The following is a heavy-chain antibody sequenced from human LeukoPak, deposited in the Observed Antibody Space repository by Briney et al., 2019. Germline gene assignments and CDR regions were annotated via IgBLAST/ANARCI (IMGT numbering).Heavy chain of an antibody. D-gene: IGHD6-13*01. V-gene: IGHV3-23*01. CDR2: ISGSGGST. J-gene: IGHJ4*02. CDR1: GFTFSSYA. Sequence: GGSLRLSCAASGFTFSSYAMSWVRQAPGKGLEWVSGISGSGGSTYYADSVKGRFTISRANSKNTLYLQMNSPRAEDTAVYYCAILPGYSSSWYEVDYWGQGTLVTVSS. CDR3: AILPGYSSSWYEVDY.